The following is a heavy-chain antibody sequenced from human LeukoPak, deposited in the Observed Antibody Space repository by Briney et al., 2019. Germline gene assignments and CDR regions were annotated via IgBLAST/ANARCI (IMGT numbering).Heavy chain of an antibody. J-gene: IGHJ3*02. CDR2: MKHDGSEK. Sequence: GGSLRLSCAASGFTFGSNWMSWVRQAPGKGLEWVANMKHDGSEKYFVDSVKGRFTISRDNAKNSLYLQMNSLKAEDTAVYYCARYGNGAWLGHYAFDMWGQGTMVTVSS. CDR1: GFTFGSNW. V-gene: IGHV3-7*01. D-gene: IGHD6-19*01. CDR3: ARYGNGAWLGHYAFDM.